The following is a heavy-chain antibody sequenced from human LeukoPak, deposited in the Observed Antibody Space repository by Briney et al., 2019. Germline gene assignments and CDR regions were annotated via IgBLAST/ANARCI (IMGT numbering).Heavy chain of an antibody. CDR2: IYYSGSI. CDR3: ARTMSSSHTVYGMDV. J-gene: IGHJ6*02. CDR1: GYSISSSNW. Sequence: PSDTLSLTCAVPGYSISSSNWWGWIRQPPGKGLEWIGYIYYSGSIYYNPSLKSRVTMSVDTSKNQFSLKLSSVTAVDTAVYYCARTMSSSHTVYGMDVWGQGTTVTVSS. V-gene: IGHV4-28*05. D-gene: IGHD2-2*02.